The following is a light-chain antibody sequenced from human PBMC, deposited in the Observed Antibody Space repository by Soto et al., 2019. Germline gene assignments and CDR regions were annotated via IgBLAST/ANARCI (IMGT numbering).Light chain of an antibody. V-gene: IGKV1-8*01. Sequence: AIRMNQSPSSLSASTGDRVTITCRASQGISSYLAWYQQKPGKAPKLLIYAASTLQSGVPSRFSGSGSGTEFTLTISSLQPEDFGTYYCLQHNSYPITFGQGTRWRL. CDR2: AAS. CDR3: LQHNSYPIT. CDR1: QGISSY. J-gene: IGKJ5*01.